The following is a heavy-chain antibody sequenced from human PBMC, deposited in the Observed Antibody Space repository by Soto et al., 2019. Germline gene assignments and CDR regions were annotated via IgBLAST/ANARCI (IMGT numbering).Heavy chain of an antibody. CDR3: ARVRTEYAGLDY. Sequence: GSLRLSCAASGFTFSSYGMHWVRQAPGKGLESIAYVCSSGSTNYNPSLESRVAISLDTSKNQFSLRLTSVTAADTAVYFCARVRTEYAGLDYWGQGTLVTVSS. J-gene: IGHJ4*02. V-gene: IGHV4-59*12. D-gene: IGHD2-2*01. CDR2: VCSSGST. CDR1: GFTFSSYG.